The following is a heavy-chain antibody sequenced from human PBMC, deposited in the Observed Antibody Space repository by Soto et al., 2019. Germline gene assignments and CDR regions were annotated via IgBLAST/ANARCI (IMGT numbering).Heavy chain of an antibody. Sequence: QVQLQQGGAGLLKPSETLSLTCAVYGGSFSGYYWSWIRQPPGKGLEWIGEINHSGSTNYNPSLKSRVTISVDTSKNQFSLKLSSVTAADTAVYYCARAPTVTGGAFDIWGQGTMVTVSS. J-gene: IGHJ3*02. V-gene: IGHV4-34*01. CDR1: GGSFSGYY. CDR3: ARAPTVTGGAFDI. D-gene: IGHD4-17*01. CDR2: INHSGST.